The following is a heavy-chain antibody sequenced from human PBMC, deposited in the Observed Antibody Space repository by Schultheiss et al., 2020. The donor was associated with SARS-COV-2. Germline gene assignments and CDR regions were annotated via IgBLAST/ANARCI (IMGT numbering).Heavy chain of an antibody. J-gene: IGHJ4*02. CDR1: GYTFTNYG. CDR2: ISTYNANT. V-gene: IGHV1-18*01. CDR3: ARNGAARDGSGFFFGF. Sequence: GGSLRLSCKASGYTFTNYGISWVRQAPGQGLEWMGRISTYNANTDFAQKFQGRVTLTADTSTSTAYMELRSLRSDDTAVYFCARNGAARDGSGFFFGFWGQGTLVTVSS. D-gene: IGHD3-22*01.